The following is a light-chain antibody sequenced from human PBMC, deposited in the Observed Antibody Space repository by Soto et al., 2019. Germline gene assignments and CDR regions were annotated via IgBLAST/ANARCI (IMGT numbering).Light chain of an antibody. Sequence: EIVLTQSPGTLSLSPGARATLSCRARQSVSSSYLAWYQQKPGQAPRLLIYGASSRATGIPDRFSGSGSGTDFTLTISSLQSEDSAVYYCQQYKNWLALTFGGGTKVDIK. CDR3: QQYKNWLALT. CDR2: GAS. CDR1: QSVSSSY. V-gene: IGKV3-20*01. J-gene: IGKJ4*01.